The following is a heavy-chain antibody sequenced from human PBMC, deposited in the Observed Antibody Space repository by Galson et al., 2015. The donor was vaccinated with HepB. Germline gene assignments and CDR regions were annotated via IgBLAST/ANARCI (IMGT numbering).Heavy chain of an antibody. CDR1: GFTFSDHY. CDR2: TRNKANSYTT. CDR3: VRVLVGGAFCD. J-gene: IGHJ1*01. V-gene: IGHV3-72*01. D-gene: IGHD1-26*01. Sequence: SLRLSCAASGFTFSDHYMDWVRQAPGKGLEWVGRTRNKANSYTTDCAASVKGRFTFSRDDSKNSLYLEMNSLKTEDTAVYYCVRVLVGGAFCDWGQGTLVTVSS.